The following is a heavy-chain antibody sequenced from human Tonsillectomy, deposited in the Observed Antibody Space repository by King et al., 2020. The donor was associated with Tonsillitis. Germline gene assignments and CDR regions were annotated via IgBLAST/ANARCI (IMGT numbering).Heavy chain of an antibody. CDR2: ISAYNDNT. J-gene: IGHJ4*02. CDR1: GYTFTSYG. CDR3: AADFGDSGGYSDY. Sequence: QLVQSGAEVKKPGASVKVSCKASGYTFTSYGISWVRQAPGQGLEWMGWISAYNDNTNYAQKLQGSGTMTTDTSTSTAYKELRSLRSDDTAVYYCAADFGDSGGYSDYWGQGTLVTVSS. D-gene: IGHD3-22*01. V-gene: IGHV1-18*01.